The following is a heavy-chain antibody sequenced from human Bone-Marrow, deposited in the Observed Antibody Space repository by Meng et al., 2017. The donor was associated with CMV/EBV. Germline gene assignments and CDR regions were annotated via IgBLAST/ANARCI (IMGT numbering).Heavy chain of an antibody. V-gene: IGHV4-59*01. CDR1: GDSIGSYY. D-gene: IGHD6-13*01. CDR3: ARDRGSSWYTPTASYYYGMDV. J-gene: IGHJ6*02. CDR2: IYYSGST. Sequence: SETLSLTCTVSGDSIGSYYWSWIRQSPGKGLEWIGFIYYSGSTNYNPSFKSRVTMSVDTSTNQFSLNLNSVTAADTAVYYCARDRGSSWYTPTASYYYGMDVWGQGTTVTVSS.